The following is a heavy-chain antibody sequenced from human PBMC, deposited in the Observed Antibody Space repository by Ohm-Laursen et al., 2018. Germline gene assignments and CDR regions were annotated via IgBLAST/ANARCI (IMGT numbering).Heavy chain of an antibody. CDR3: NVVVTATIASN. CDR2: MNPNSGNT. J-gene: IGHJ4*02. CDR1: GYTFTGYY. V-gene: IGHV1-8*02. D-gene: IGHD2-21*02. Sequence: ASVKVSCKVSGYTFTGYYMHWVRQAPGQGLEWMGWMNPNSGNTGYAQKFQGRVTMTRNTSISTAYMELSSLRSEDTAVYYCNVVVTATIASNWGQGTLVTVSS.